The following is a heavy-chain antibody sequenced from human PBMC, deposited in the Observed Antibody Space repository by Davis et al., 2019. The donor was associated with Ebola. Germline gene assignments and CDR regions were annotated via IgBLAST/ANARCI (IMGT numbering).Heavy chain of an antibody. D-gene: IGHD6-19*01. CDR1: GGSFSGYY. Sequence: GSLRLSCAVYGGSFSGYYWSWIRQPPGKGLEWIGEINHSGSTNYNPSLKSRVTISVDTSKNQFSLKLSSVTAADTAVYYCARLGYSSGWYRTSDYWGQGTLVTVSS. J-gene: IGHJ4*02. CDR2: INHSGST. V-gene: IGHV4-34*01. CDR3: ARLGYSSGWYRTSDY.